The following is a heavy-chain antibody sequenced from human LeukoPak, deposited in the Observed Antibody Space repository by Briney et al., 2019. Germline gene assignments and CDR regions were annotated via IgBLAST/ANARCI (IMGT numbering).Heavy chain of an antibody. D-gene: IGHD6-19*01. CDR2: IYHSGST. J-gene: IGHJ3*02. V-gene: IGHV4-4*02. CDR1: GGSISSNNW. CDR3: ARHKYSSGWPPEGTFDI. Sequence: ASETLSLTCAVSGGSISSNNWWSWVRQPPGKGLEWIGEIYHSGSTNYNPSLKSRVTISLDKSKNQFSLKLSSVTAADTAVYYCARHKYSSGWPPEGTFDIWGQGTMVTVSS.